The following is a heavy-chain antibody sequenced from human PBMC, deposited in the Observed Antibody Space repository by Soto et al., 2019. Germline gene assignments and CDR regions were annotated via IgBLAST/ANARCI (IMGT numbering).Heavy chain of an antibody. CDR3: ASWHEREHAYDV. V-gene: IGHV3-53*01. Sequence: DVQLVESGGGLIQPGESLRLSCAAFGLTVSGTKYVAWVCQAPGKGLEWVSALYDVYGSFYADSVKGRFTTSSDNSKSTVYLQMNDLRPDDTAVYYCASWHEREHAYDVWGQGTAVTVSS. J-gene: IGHJ3*01. D-gene: IGHD1-1*01. CDR2: LYDVYGS. CDR1: GLTVSGTKY.